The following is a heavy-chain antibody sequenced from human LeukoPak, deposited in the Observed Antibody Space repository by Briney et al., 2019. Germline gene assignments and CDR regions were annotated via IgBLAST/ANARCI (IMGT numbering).Heavy chain of an antibody. CDR1: GGSFSSYY. D-gene: IGHD2-21*02. V-gene: IGHV4-4*07. J-gene: IGHJ3*02. Sequence: PSETLSLTCTVSGGSFSSYYWTWIRQPAGKGLEWIGRINTYGSTNYNPSLKSPVTMSVDTSKNQFSLKLSSVTAADTAVYYCAREVVTAKGAFDIWGQGTMVTVSS. CDR3: AREVVTAKGAFDI. CDR2: INTYGST.